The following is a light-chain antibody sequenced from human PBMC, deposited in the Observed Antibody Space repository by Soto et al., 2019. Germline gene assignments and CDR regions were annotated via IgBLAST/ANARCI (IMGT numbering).Light chain of an antibody. CDR1: SSNIGNNY. CDR3: AAWDDSLGAVL. V-gene: IGLV1-47*02. J-gene: IGLJ2*01. Sequence: QSVLTQPPSASGTPGQRVTISCSGGSSNIGNNYVYWYQQLPGAAPKLLMHSINLRPAGVSDRFSGSKSGTSGSLAINGLRSEDEADYYCAAWDDSLGAVLFGGGTKVTVL. CDR2: SIN.